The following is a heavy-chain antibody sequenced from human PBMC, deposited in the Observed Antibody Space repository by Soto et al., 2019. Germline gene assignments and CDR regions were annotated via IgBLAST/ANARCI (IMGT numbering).Heavy chain of an antibody. J-gene: IGHJ4*02. CDR1: GFSLSTSVVG. CDR2: IYWDDDN. V-gene: IGHV2-5*02. D-gene: IGHD1-7*01. CDR3: AHRRAWNYGGYFDY. Sequence: QITLKESGPTLVKPTQTLTLTCTFSGFSLSTSVVGVGWIRQPPGKALEWLALIYWDDDNRYSPSLKSRLTTTKDTSKNQVVLTMTNIDPVDTATYYCAHRRAWNYGGYFDYWGQGTLVTVSS.